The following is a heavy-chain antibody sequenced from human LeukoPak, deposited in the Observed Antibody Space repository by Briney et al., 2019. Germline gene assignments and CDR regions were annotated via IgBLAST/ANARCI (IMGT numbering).Heavy chain of an antibody. V-gene: IGHV3-48*01. D-gene: IGHD5-24*01. CDR1: GFTFSSYS. J-gene: IGHJ4*02. CDR2: ISSSSSTI. Sequence: PGGSLRLSCAASGFTFSSYSMNWVRQAPGKGLEWVSYISSSSSTIYYADSVKGRFTISRDNAKNSLYLQMNSLRAEDTAVYYCAKGAGRRWLQSGHYYFDYWGQGTLVTVSS. CDR3: AKGAGRRWLQSGHYYFDY.